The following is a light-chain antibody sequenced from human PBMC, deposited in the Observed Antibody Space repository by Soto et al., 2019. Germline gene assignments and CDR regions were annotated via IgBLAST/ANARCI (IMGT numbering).Light chain of an antibody. J-gene: IGLJ3*02. CDR1: SSNFGAGYD. V-gene: IGLV1-40*01. Sequence: QSVLTQPPPVSGAPGQRVTISCTGSSSNFGAGYDVHWYQQLPGTAPKLLIYGNSNRPSGVPDRFSGSKSGTSASLAITGLQTEDEAHYYCQSYDNSLTAWVFGGGTQLTVL. CDR3: QSYDNSLTAWV. CDR2: GNS.